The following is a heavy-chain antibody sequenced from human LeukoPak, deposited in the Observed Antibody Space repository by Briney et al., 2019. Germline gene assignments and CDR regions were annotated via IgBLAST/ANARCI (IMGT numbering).Heavy chain of an antibody. CDR2: INPSGGST. V-gene: IGHV1-46*01. CDR3: ARDQRTYDYVWGSYRPYGDAFDI. J-gene: IGHJ3*02. CDR1: GYTFTSYY. D-gene: IGHD3-16*02. Sequence: ASVKVSCKASGYTFTSYYMHWVRQAPGQGLEWMGIINPSGGSTSYAQKFQGRVTMTRDMSTSTVYMELSSLRSEDTAVYYCARDQRTYDYVWGSYRPYGDAFDIWGQGTMVTASS.